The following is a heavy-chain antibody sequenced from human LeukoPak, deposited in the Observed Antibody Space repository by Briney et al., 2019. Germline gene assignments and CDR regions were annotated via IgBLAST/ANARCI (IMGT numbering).Heavy chain of an antibody. V-gene: IGHV4-39*07. Sequence: PSETLSLTCTVSGGSISSSSYYWGWIRQPPGKGLEWIRSIYYSGSTYYNPFLKSRVTISVDTSKNQFSLKLSSVTAADTAVYYCARAIEDYYGSGSYPNWFDPWGQGTLVTVSS. CDR3: ARAIEDYYGSGSYPNWFDP. D-gene: IGHD3-10*01. CDR1: GGSISSSSYY. J-gene: IGHJ5*02. CDR2: IYYSGST.